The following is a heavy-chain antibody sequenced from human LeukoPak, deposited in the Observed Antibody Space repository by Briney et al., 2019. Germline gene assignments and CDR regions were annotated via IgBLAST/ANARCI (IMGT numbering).Heavy chain of an antibody. V-gene: IGHV3-64*01. CDR3: ASSKSGSYSVYYYYGMDV. CDR2: ISSNGGST. J-gene: IGHJ6*02. D-gene: IGHD1-26*01. Sequence: GGSLRLSCAASGFTFSSYAMHWVRQAPGKGLEYVSAISSNGGSTYYANSVKGRFTISRDNSKNTLYLQMGSLRAGDMAVYYCASSKSGSYSVYYYYGMDVWGQGTTVTVSS. CDR1: GFTFSSYA.